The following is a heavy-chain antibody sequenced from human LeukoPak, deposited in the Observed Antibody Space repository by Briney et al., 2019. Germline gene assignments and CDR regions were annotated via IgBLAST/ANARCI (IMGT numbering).Heavy chain of an antibody. CDR1: GGSVSSYY. CDR2: IYSSGSI. Sequence: SETLSLTCTVSGGSVSSYYWSWIRQPAGKGLEWIGRIYSSGSINYNPSLKSRVTMSVDTSKNQFSLKLSSVTAADTAVYYCARRSPGSGIAAAGAYDAFDIWGQGTMVTVSS. V-gene: IGHV4-4*07. CDR3: ARRSPGSGIAAAGAYDAFDI. J-gene: IGHJ3*02. D-gene: IGHD6-13*01.